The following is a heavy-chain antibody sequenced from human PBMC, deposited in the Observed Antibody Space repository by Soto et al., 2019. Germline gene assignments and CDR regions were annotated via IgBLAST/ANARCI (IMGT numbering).Heavy chain of an antibody. CDR2: ISPYNGHA. D-gene: IGHD6-13*01. J-gene: IGHJ5*02. CDR3: ARDRAAPANKWFDP. Sequence: QVQLVQSGAEVKNPGASVKVSCTSSGYHFISYGISWLRQAPGQGLEWMGWISPYNGHAEYAQKMQGRVTLTADTSTSTAYMELTTLTPDDTAVYYCARDRAAPANKWFDPWGQGTLVTVYS. CDR1: GYHFISYG. V-gene: IGHV1-18*01.